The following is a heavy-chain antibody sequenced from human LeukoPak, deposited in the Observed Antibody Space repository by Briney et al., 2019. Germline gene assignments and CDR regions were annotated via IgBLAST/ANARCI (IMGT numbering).Heavy chain of an antibody. CDR2: IYYSGST. CDR1: GGSISSSSYY. D-gene: IGHD2-15*01. Sequence: PSETLSLTCTVSGGSISSSSYYWGWIRQPPGKGLEWIGSIYYSGSTYYNPSLKSRVTISVDTSKNQFSLKLSSVTAADTAVYYCARQRYCSGGSCYSKGYYYMDVWGKGTTVTISS. CDR3: ARQRYCSGGSCYSKGYYYMDV. J-gene: IGHJ6*03. V-gene: IGHV4-39*01.